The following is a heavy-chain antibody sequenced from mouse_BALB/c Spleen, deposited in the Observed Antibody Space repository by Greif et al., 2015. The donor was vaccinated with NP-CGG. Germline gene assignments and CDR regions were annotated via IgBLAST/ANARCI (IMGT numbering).Heavy chain of an antibody. CDR2: INPSTGYT. CDR1: GYTFTNYW. CDR3: ASSYYYGSSYYAMDY. V-gene: IGHV1-7*01. Sequence: VKLQESGAELAKPGASVKMSCKASGYTFTNYWMHWVEQRPGQGLEWIGYINPSTGYTEYNQKFKDKATLTADKSSSTAYMQLSSLTSEDSAVYYCASSYYYGSSYYAMDYWGQGTSVTVSS. J-gene: IGHJ4*01. D-gene: IGHD1-1*01.